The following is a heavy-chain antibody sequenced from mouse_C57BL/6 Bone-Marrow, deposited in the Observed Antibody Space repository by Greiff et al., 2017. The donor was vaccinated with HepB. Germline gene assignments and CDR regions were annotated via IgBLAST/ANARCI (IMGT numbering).Heavy chain of an antibody. CDR3: ARLRFFAY. CDR2: IYPGDGDT. D-gene: IGHD1-1*01. CDR1: GYAFSSSW. Sequence: VQLQQSGPELVKPGASVKISCKASGYAFSSSWMNWVKQRPGKGLEWIGRIYPGDGDTNYNGKFKGKATLTADKSSSTAYMQLSSLTSEDSAVYFCARLRFFAYWGQGTLVTVSA. V-gene: IGHV1-82*01. J-gene: IGHJ3*01.